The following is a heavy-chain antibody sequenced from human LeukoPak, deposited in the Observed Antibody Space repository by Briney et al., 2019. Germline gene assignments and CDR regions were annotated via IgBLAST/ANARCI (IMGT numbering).Heavy chain of an antibody. CDR2: IWYDGSNK. CDR1: GFTFSSYG. V-gene: IGHV3-33*01. J-gene: IGHJ6*02. D-gene: IGHD3-9*01. Sequence: GRSLRLSCAASGFTFSSYGMHWVRQAPGKGLEWVAVIWYDGSNKYYADSVKGRFTISRDNSKNTLYLQMNSLRAEDTAVYYCARGDLKSPYYDILTGYPSAPYYYYYGMDVWGQGTTVTVSS. CDR3: ARGDLKSPYYDILTGYPSAPYYYYYGMDV.